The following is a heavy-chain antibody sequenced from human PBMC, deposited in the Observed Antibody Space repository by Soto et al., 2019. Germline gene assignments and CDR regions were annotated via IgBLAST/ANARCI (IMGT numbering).Heavy chain of an antibody. V-gene: IGHV4-39*01. D-gene: IGHD3-10*01. J-gene: IGHJ4*02. Sequence: PSETLSLTCTVSGGSISSSSYYWGWIRQPPGKGLEWIGSIYYSGSTYYNPSLKSRVTISVDTSKNQFSLKLSSVTAADTAVYYCARHGRPMVRGAIHQAFDYWGQGTLVTVSS. CDR3: ARHGRPMVRGAIHQAFDY. CDR2: IYYSGST. CDR1: GGSISSSSYY.